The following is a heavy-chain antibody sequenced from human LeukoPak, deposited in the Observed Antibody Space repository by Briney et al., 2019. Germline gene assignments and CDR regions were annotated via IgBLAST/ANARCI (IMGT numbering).Heavy chain of an antibody. D-gene: IGHD3-22*01. CDR1: GFTFSSYG. CDR3: ARDGYDSSGLHDY. Sequence: PGRSLRLSCAASGFTFSSYGMHWVRQAPGKGLEWVAVIWYDGSNKYYADSVKGRFTISRDNSKNTLYLQVNSLRAEDTAVYYCARDGYDSSGLHDYWGQGTLVTVSS. V-gene: IGHV3-33*01. CDR2: IWYDGSNK. J-gene: IGHJ4*02.